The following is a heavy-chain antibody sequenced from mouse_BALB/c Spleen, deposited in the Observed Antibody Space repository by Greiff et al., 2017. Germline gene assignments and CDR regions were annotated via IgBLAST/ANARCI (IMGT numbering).Heavy chain of an antibody. Sequence: QVQLKQSGAELARPGASVKMSCKASGYTFTSYTMNWVKQRPGQGLEWIGYINPSSGYTNYNQKFKDKATLTADKSYSTAYMQLSSLTSEDSAVYYCARVITAWFAYWGQGTLVTVSA. CDR2: INPSSGYT. J-gene: IGHJ3*01. CDR3: ARVITAWFAY. D-gene: IGHD2-4*01. CDR1: GYTFTSYT. V-gene: IGHV1-4*01.